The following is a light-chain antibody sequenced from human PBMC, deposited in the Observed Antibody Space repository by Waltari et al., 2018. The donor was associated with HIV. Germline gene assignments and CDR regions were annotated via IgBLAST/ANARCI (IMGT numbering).Light chain of an antibody. CDR3: AAYTVNSTGV. J-gene: IGLJ1*01. CDR1: ASDIDRNNY. CDR2: DVN. V-gene: IGLV2-14*03. Sequence: QSALTQPTSVPAYPGQSGAISCSGSASDIDRNNYVSWYHQHPDKTPRLILFDVNNRPSGISDRVSGSKSGTTASLTISTVETDDEADYYCAAYTVNSTGVFGSGTKLTVL.